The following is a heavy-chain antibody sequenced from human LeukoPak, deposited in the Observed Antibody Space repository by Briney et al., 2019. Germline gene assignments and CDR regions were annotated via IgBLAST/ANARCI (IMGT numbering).Heavy chain of an antibody. D-gene: IGHD2-2*01. Sequence: GGSLRLSCAASGFTFSSYAMSWVRQAPGKGLEWVSSISNSGGRTFYTDSVKGRFTISRDNSKNTLYLQMNSLRAEDTAVYYCARDGADIVVVPASQNYGMDVWGQGTTVTVSS. J-gene: IGHJ6*02. V-gene: IGHV3-23*01. CDR2: ISNSGGRT. CDR1: GFTFSSYA. CDR3: ARDGADIVVVPASQNYGMDV.